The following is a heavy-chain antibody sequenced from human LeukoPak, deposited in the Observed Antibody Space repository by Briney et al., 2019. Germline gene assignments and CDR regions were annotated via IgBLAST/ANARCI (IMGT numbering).Heavy chain of an antibody. D-gene: IGHD6-13*01. Sequence: SETLSLTCTVSGGSVSSGSYYWSWIRQPPGKGLEWIGSIYYSGSTYYNPSLKSRVTISVDTSKNQFSLKLSSVTAADTAVYYCARQDSSSWYVFWYFDLWGRGTLVTVSS. J-gene: IGHJ2*01. CDR1: GGSVSSGSYY. CDR3: ARQDSSSWYVFWYFDL. V-gene: IGHV4-39*01. CDR2: IYYSGST.